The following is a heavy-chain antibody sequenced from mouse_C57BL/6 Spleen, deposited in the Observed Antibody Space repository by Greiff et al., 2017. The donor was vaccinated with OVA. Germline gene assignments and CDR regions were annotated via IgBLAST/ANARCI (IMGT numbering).Heavy chain of an antibody. D-gene: IGHD2-1*01. J-gene: IGHJ2*01. Sequence: DVQLQESGPGLVKPSQSLSLTCSVTGYSITSGYYWNWIRQFPGNKLEWMGYISYDGSNNYNPSLKNRISITRDTSKNQFFLKLNSVTTEDTATYYCASNYGNYFDDWGQGTTLTVSS. CDR3: ASNYGNYFDD. CDR1: GYSITSGYY. V-gene: IGHV3-6*01. CDR2: ISYDGSN.